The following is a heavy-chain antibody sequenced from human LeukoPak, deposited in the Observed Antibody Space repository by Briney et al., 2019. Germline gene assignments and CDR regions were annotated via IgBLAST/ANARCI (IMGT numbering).Heavy chain of an antibody. CDR1: GGSFSGYY. V-gene: IGHV4-34*01. J-gene: IGHJ6*03. CDR3: GRASDYYYYMDV. Sequence: SETLSLTCAVYGGSFSGYYWSWIRQPPGKGLEWIGEINHSGSTNYNPSLKSRVTISVDTSKNQFSLKLSPVTAADTAVYYCGRASDYYYYMDVWGKGTTVTVSS. CDR2: INHSGST.